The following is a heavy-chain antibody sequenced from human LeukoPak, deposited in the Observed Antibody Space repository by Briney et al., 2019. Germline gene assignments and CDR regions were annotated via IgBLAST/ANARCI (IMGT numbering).Heavy chain of an antibody. J-gene: IGHJ3*02. D-gene: IGHD3-9*01. CDR1: GYTFTSYD. CDR2: MNPNSGNT. V-gene: IGHV1-8*01. CDR3: ARSDILTDAFDI. Sequence: ASVKVSCKASGYTFTSYDINWVRRATGQGLEWMGWMNPNSGNTGYAQKFQGRVTMTRNTSISTAYMELSSLRSEDTAVYYCARSDILTDAFDIWGQGTMVTVSS.